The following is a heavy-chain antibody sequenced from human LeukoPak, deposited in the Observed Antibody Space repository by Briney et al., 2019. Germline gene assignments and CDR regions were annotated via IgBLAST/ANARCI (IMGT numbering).Heavy chain of an antibody. Sequence: GGSLRLSCAASGFTFSSYGMHWVRQAPGKGLEWVAVISYDGSNKYYADSVKGRFTISRDNSKNTLYLQMNSLRAEDTAVYYCAKDFVPYCSGGSCYSGGYFDYWGQGTLVTVSS. CDR3: AKDFVPYCSGGSCYSGGYFDY. CDR1: GFTFSSYG. V-gene: IGHV3-30*18. J-gene: IGHJ4*02. D-gene: IGHD2-15*01. CDR2: ISYDGSNK.